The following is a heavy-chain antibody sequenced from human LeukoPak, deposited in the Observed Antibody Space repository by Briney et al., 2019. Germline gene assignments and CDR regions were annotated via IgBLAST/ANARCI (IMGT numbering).Heavy chain of an antibody. CDR3: ARQFITGTGRGYFDS. CDR1: GGSISSSSYY. D-gene: IGHD1-20*01. J-gene: IGHJ4*02. CDR2: IYYSGSI. V-gene: IGHV4-39*01. Sequence: SETLSLTCTVSGGSISSSSYYWGWIRQPPGKGLEWIGSIYYSGSIYYNPSLKSRVTISVDTSKNQFSLKLSSVTAADTAVYYCARQFITGTGRGYFDSWGQGSLVTVSS.